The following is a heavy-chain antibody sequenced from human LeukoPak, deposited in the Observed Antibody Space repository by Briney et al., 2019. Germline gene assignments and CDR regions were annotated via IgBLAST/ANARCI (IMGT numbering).Heavy chain of an antibody. V-gene: IGHV4-59*08. J-gene: IGHJ5*02. D-gene: IGHD4-17*01. CDR2: IYYSGST. CDR1: GGSFSGYY. Sequence: SETLSLTCAVYGGSFSGYYWSWIRQPPGKGLEWIGYIYYSGSTNYNPSLKSRVTISVDTSKNQFSLKLSSVTAADTAVYYCARHSDYGDYEAEVWFDPWGQGTLVTVSS. CDR3: ARHSDYGDYEAEVWFDP.